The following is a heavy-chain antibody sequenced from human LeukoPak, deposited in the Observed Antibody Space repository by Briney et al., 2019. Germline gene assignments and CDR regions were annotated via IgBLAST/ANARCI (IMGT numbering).Heavy chain of an antibody. Sequence: GGSLRLSCAASGFTFSSYAMSWVRQAPGKGLEWASAISGSGGSTYYADSVKGRFTISRDNSKNTLYLQMNSLRAEDTAVYYCANLRISSSGYYYETPGAYWGQGTLVTVSS. CDR1: GFTFSSYA. J-gene: IGHJ4*02. D-gene: IGHD3-22*01. V-gene: IGHV3-23*01. CDR2: ISGSGGST. CDR3: ANLRISSSGYYYETPGAY.